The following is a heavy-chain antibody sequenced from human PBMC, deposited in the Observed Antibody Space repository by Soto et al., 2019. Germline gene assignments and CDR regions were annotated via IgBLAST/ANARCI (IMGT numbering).Heavy chain of an antibody. V-gene: IGHV3-74*01. CDR3: ARDTNCQPDY. CDR2: INGDGSDT. CDR1: GFTFSPYW. J-gene: IGHJ4*02. Sequence: EVQLVESGGGLVQPGGSLRLSCAASGFTFSPYWIHWVRQTPGKGLVWVSRINGDGSDTNYADSVKGRFTISRDNAKNTVYLQMNSLRAEDTAVYFCARDTNCQPDYWGQGTLVTVSS. D-gene: IGHD7-27*01.